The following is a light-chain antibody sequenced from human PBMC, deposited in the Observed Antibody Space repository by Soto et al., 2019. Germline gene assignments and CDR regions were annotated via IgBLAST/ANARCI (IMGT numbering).Light chain of an antibody. CDR3: SSYTSSSTYVV. CDR2: EVS. Sequence: QSALTQPPSVSGSPGQSVTISCTGTSSDVGSYNRVSWYQQPPGPAPKVMIYEVSNRPSGVPDRFSGSKSGNTASLTISGLQAEDEADYYCSSYTSSSTYVVFGGGTKLTVL. J-gene: IGLJ2*01. CDR1: SSDVGSYNR. V-gene: IGLV2-18*02.